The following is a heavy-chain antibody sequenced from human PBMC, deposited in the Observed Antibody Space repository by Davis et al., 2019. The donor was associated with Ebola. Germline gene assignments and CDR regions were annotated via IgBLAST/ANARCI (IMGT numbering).Heavy chain of an antibody. J-gene: IGHJ4*02. CDR3: ARGGGIAARPRDY. D-gene: IGHD6-6*01. V-gene: IGHV4-34*01. CDR1: GGSFSGYY. CDR2: INHSGST. Sequence: SETLSLTCAVYGGSFSGYYWSCIRQPPGKGLEWIGEINHSGSTNYNPSLKSRVTISVDTSKNQFSLKLSSVTAADTAVYYCARGGGIAARPRDYWGQGTLVTVSS.